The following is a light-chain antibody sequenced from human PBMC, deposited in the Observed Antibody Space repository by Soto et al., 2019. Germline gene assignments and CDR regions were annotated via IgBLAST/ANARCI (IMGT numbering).Light chain of an antibody. CDR2: GAS. J-gene: IGKJ2*01. Sequence: EIVLTQSPGTLSLSPGERATLSCRASQSVSSSYLAWYQQKPGQAPRLLIYGASSRATGIPDRFSGSGSGIDFTLTISKLEPEEVAVYYCQQYGRTPYTFGQGTKLEIK. CDR1: QSVSSSY. V-gene: IGKV3-20*01. CDR3: QQYGRTPYT.